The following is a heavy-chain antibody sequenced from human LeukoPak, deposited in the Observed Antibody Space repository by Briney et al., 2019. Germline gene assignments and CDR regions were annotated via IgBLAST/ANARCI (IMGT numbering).Heavy chain of an antibody. Sequence: GGSLRLSCAASGFTFSSYGMHWVRQAPGKGLEWVAVIWYDGSNKYYADSVKGRFTISRDNSKNTLYLQMNSLRAEDAAVYYCASDPHSSGWYYFDYWGQGTLVTVSS. CDR3: ASDPHSSGWYYFDY. CDR1: GFTFSSYG. D-gene: IGHD6-19*01. J-gene: IGHJ4*02. V-gene: IGHV3-33*01. CDR2: IWYDGSNK.